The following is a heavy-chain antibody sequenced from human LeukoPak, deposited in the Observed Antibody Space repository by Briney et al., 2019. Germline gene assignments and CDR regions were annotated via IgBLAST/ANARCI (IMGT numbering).Heavy chain of an antibody. D-gene: IGHD6-19*01. J-gene: IGHJ3*02. Sequence: PGGSLRLSCAASGFTFSSYATSWVRQAPGKGLEWVSAISGSGGSTYYADSVKGRFTIPRDNSKNTLYLQMNSLRAEDTAVYYCAKDRATSRGGWHEGDAFDIWGQGTMVTVSS. CDR2: ISGSGGST. CDR1: GFTFSSYA. V-gene: IGHV3-23*01. CDR3: AKDRATSRGGWHEGDAFDI.